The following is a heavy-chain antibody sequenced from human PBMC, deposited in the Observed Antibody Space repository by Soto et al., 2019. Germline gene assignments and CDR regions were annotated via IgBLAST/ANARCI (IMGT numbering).Heavy chain of an antibody. V-gene: IGHV4-59*08. D-gene: IGHD2-15*01. CDR3: ARVVSIGYFSGGICHNFYVDV. CDR2: VYHTGNT. Sequence: QVQLQESGPGLVKPSETLSLTCTVSGASISSYYWSWLRQSPGKGLDWVVNVYHTGNTNYNPALKTRVTISSDTSKNQLSLKLSSVTAADTAVYYWARVVSIGYFSGGICHNFYVDVWGKGTTVIVSS. J-gene: IGHJ6*03. CDR1: GASISSYY.